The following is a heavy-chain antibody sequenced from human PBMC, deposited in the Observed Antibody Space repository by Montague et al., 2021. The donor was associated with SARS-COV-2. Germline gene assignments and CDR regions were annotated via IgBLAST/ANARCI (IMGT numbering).Heavy chain of an antibody. Sequence: SETLSLTCTVSGGSLSTYYWSWIRQPPGKGLECIGYIYYTGNTNYNPSLKSRVTISVDTSKNQFSLKLSSVTAADTAVYYCARAILKTYYDILTGYYKTPYGMDVWGQGTTVTVSS. CDR2: IYYTGNT. V-gene: IGHV4-59*13. CDR3: ARAILKTYYDILTGYYKTPYGMDV. J-gene: IGHJ6*02. CDR1: GGSLSTYY. D-gene: IGHD3-9*01.